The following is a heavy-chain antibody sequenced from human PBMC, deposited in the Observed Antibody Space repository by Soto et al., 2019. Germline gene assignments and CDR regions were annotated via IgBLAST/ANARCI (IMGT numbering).Heavy chain of an antibody. CDR1: GFTFSSYG. V-gene: IGHV3-30*18. CDR2: ISYDGSNK. J-gene: IGHJ5*02. CDR3: AKDQGGSVFLNWFDP. D-gene: IGHD3-10*01. Sequence: QVQLVESGGGVVQPGRSLRLSCAASGFTFSSYGMHWVRQAPGKGLEWVAVISYDGSNKYYADSVKGRFTISRDNSKNTLYLQMNSLRAEDTAVYYCAKDQGGSVFLNWFDPWGQGTLVTVSS.